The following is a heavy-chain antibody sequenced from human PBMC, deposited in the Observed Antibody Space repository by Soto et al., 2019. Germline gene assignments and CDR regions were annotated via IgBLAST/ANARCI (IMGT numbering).Heavy chain of an antibody. J-gene: IGHJ4*02. V-gene: IGHV3-23*01. Sequence: EVQLLESGGPLVQPGGSLRLSCAASGFTFSSFAMSWVRQAPGKGLEWVSGIGGSGGSTYYADSVKGRFTISRDNSKNTLYLQMNSLRAEDTAVYYCVKESTPAVYGLGAYYFDYWGQGTLVTVSS. D-gene: IGHD3-10*01. CDR1: GFTFSSFA. CDR2: IGGSGGST. CDR3: VKESTPAVYGLGAYYFDY.